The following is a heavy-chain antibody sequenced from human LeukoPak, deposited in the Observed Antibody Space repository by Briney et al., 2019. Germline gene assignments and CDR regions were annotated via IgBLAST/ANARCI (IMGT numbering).Heavy chain of an antibody. CDR1: GYTFTYYY. Sequence: ASVKVSCKASGYTFTYYYIHWVRQAPGQGLEWMGIINPSGGSTNYAQHFQGRVTMTRDISTSTVNMELRTLRSEDTAVYYCARSSSYYDDSSGYYPVYWGQGTVVTVSS. V-gene: IGHV1-46*01. CDR2: INPSGGST. D-gene: IGHD3-22*01. J-gene: IGHJ4*02. CDR3: ARSSSYYDDSSGYYPVY.